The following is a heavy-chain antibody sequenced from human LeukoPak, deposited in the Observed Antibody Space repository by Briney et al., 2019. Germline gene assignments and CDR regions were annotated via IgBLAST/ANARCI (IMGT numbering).Heavy chain of an antibody. Sequence: GASVKVSCKASGYTFTGYYMHWVRQAPGQGLEWMGWINPNSGGTNYAQKFQGRVTMTRDTSISTAYMELSRLRSDDTAVYYCAREDRATPGGFDYWGQGTLVTVSS. D-gene: IGHD2-15*01. CDR3: AREDRATPGGFDY. CDR2: INPNSGGT. V-gene: IGHV1-2*02. J-gene: IGHJ4*02. CDR1: GYTFTGYY.